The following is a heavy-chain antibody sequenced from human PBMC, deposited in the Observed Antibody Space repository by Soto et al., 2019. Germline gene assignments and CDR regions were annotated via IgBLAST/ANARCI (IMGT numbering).Heavy chain of an antibody. CDR2: IYPGDSDT. CDR1: GYSFTRHC. CDR3: ASTVIASYYHGMDV. V-gene: IGHV5-51*01. J-gene: IGHJ6*02. D-gene: IGHD4-17*01. Sequence: RESQNSSCKGSGYSFTRHCIGWVRQMTGKGLEWMGIIYPGDSDTRYSPSFQGQVTISADKSISTAYLQWSSLKASDTAMYYCASTVIASYYHGMDVWGQGTTVTVSS.